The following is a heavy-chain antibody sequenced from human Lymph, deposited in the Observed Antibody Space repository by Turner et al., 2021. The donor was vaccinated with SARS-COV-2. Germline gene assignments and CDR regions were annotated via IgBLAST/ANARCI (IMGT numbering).Heavy chain of an antibody. CDR1: GGTFSSYA. CDR3: ASFGGDYMFDY. J-gene: IGHJ4*02. V-gene: IGHV1-69*01. CDR2: IIPIFGTP. D-gene: IGHD3-10*01. Sequence: QVQLVQSGAEVKKPGSSVKVSCKASGGTFSSYAISWVRQAPGQGLEWMGGIIPIFGTPNYAQKFQGRVTITADESTSTAYMELSILRSEDTAMYYRASFGGDYMFDYWGQGTLVTVSS.